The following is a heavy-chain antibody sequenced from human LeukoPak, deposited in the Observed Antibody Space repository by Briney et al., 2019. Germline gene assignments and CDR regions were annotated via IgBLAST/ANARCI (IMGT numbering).Heavy chain of an antibody. V-gene: IGHV4-31*03. CDR2: IYYSGST. J-gene: IGHJ4*02. CDR3: ARVRHCSSTSCPYYFDY. Sequence: SQTLSLTCTVSGGSISSGGYYWSWIRQHPGKGLEWIGYIYYSGSTYYNPSLKSRVTISVDTSKNQFSLKLSSVTAADTAVYYCARVRHCSSTSCPYYFDYWGQGTLVTVSS. CDR1: GGSISSGGYY. D-gene: IGHD2-2*01.